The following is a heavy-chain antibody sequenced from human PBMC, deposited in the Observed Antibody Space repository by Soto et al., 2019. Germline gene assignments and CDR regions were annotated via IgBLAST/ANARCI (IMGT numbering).Heavy chain of an antibody. CDR3: ARNSLNGYGYGLYYFD. Sequence: SETLSLTCTVSGGSFGSNYWSCIRQPPGKGLEWIGYNSDSGSSNYNPSLKSRVTISEDMPKNQFSLTLTSVTAADTAIYYCARNSLNGYGYGLYYFD. CDR1: GGSFGSNY. J-gene: IGHJ4*01. V-gene: IGHV4-59*01. CDR2: NSDSGSS. D-gene: IGHD5-18*01.